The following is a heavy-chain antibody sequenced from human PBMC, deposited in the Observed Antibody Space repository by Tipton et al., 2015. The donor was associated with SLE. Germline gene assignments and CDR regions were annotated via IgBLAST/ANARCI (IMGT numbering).Heavy chain of an antibody. Sequence: TLSLTCTVSGGSISSGSYYWSWIRQPAGKGLEWIGRIASNGVANYNRSLKSRVTMSVDTSKKNFSLKLTSVTAADTGIYFCGRGEWTGPDYWGRGTLVTVSS. J-gene: IGHJ4*02. CDR2: IASNGVA. CDR3: GRGEWTGPDY. V-gene: IGHV4-61*02. D-gene: IGHD3/OR15-3a*01. CDR1: GGSISSGSYY.